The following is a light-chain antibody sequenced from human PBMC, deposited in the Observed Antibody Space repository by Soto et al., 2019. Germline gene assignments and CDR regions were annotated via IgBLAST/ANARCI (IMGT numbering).Light chain of an antibody. CDR1: QSVGSN. CDR3: QHYGSSPIT. Sequence: EIVGTQSPGTLSLSPGERATLTCRASQSVGSNLAWYQQKPGQAPRLLISGASSRATGIPDRFSGSGSGTDFTLTISRLEPEDFALYFCQHYGSSPITFGQGTRLEIK. J-gene: IGKJ5*01. CDR2: GAS. V-gene: IGKV3-20*01.